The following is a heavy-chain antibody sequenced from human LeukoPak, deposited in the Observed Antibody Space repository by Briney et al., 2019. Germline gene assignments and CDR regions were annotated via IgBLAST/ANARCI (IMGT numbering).Heavy chain of an antibody. CDR3: ARVAPIVVVVAARVPNWFDP. V-gene: IGHV1-69*05. J-gene: IGHJ5*02. D-gene: IGHD2-15*01. CDR2: IIPIFGTA. CDR1: GGTFSSYA. Sequence: ASVKVSCKASGGTFSSYAISWVRQAPGQGLEWMGGIIPIFGTANYAQKFQGRVTITTDESTSTAYMELSSLRSEDTAVYYCARVAPIVVVVAARVPNWFDPWGQGTLVTVSS.